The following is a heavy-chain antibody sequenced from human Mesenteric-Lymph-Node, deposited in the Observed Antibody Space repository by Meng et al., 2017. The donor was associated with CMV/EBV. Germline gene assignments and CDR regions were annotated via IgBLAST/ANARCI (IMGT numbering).Heavy chain of an antibody. CDR1: GFTFSDYS. V-gene: IGHV3-48*04. D-gene: IGHD2-2*01. J-gene: IGHJ4*02. Sequence: GESLKISCAASGFTFSDYSMSWVRQAPGKGLEWVSYISSSSSTIYYADSVKGRFTISRDNAKNSLYLQMNSLRAEDTAVYYCARDPLFGEVVVPAAVDYWGQGTLVTVSS. CDR3: ARDPLFGEVVVPAAVDY. CDR2: ISSSSSTI.